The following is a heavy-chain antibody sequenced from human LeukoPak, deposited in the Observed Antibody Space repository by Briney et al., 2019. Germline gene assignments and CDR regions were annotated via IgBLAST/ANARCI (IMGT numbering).Heavy chain of an antibody. CDR2: VYHSGST. CDR3: ARHATTGPFDY. CDR1: VGSISSSIYY. D-gene: IGHD1-1*01. Sequence: SETLSLTSTHFVGSISSSIYYCGWIRLPPGKGLEWIGSVYHSGSTYYNSFIKRRVTICVDMSKKQFSLKMSSVTDADTAVYYCARHATTGPFDYWGQGTVVTVSS. J-gene: IGHJ4*02. V-gene: IGHV4-39*01.